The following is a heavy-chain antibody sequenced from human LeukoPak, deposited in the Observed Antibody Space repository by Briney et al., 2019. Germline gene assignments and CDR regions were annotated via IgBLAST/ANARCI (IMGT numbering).Heavy chain of an antibody. CDR1: GFTFSSYA. CDR2: ISYDGSNK. CDR3: ARGGLRSQLRIDY. J-gene: IGHJ4*02. D-gene: IGHD2-2*01. V-gene: IGHV3-30-3*01. Sequence: PGGSLRLSCAASGFTFSSYAMHWVRQAPGKGLEWVAVISYDGSNKYYADSVKGRFTISRDNSKNTLYLQMNSLRAEDTAVYYCARGGLRSQLRIDYWGQGTLVTVSS.